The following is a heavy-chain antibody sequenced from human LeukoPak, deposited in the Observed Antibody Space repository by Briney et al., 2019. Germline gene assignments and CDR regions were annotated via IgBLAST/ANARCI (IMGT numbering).Heavy chain of an antibody. CDR3: ARGDLEVTQGNYYYYYMDV. V-gene: IGHV1-46*01. CDR1: GYTFTSYY. J-gene: IGHJ6*03. D-gene: IGHD3-3*01. CDR2: INPSGGST. Sequence: ASVKVSCKASGYTFTSYYMHWVRQAPGQGLEWMGIINPSGGSTSYAQKFQGRVTMTRDMSTSTVYMELSSLRSEDTAVYYCARGDLEVTQGNYYYYYMDVWGKGTTVTVSS.